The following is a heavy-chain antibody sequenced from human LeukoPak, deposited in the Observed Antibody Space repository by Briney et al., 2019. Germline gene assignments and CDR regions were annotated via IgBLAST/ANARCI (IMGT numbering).Heavy chain of an antibody. V-gene: IGHV4-31*03. CDR2: IYYSGST. CDR3: AREIQTNCSGGNCYFYYFDY. J-gene: IGHJ4*02. Sequence: SQTLSLTCTVSGGSISSGGYYWSWIRQHPGKGLEWIGYIYYSGSTNYNPSLKSRVSISVDTFKNQFPLKLSSVTAADTAVYYCAREIQTNCSGGNCYFYYFDYWGQGTLVTVSS. D-gene: IGHD2-15*01. CDR1: GGSISSGGYY.